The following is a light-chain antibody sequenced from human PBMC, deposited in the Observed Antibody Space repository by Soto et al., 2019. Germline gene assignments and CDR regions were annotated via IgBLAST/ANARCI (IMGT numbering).Light chain of an antibody. CDR3: QHYNAWPLT. CDR2: LAS. J-gene: IGKJ4*01. Sequence: EIVMTQSPATLSVSPGERATLSCRASQTIYNNLAWYQQKPGRAPRLVIYLASTRAAGIPARFSVSGSGTEFTLTISSLQSEDFAVYYCQHYNAWPLTFGGGTKVEIK. CDR1: QTIYNN. V-gene: IGKV3-15*01.